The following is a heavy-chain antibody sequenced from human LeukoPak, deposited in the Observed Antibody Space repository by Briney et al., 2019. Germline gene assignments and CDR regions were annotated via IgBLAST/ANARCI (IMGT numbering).Heavy chain of an antibody. V-gene: IGHV3-30*02. CDR3: AKARYCSSTSCYLGFDP. J-gene: IGHJ5*02. D-gene: IGHD2-2*01. CDR1: GFTFSTYG. CDR2: IRYDGSNK. Sequence: GGSLRLSCAASGFTFSTYGMYWVRQAPGKGLEWVAFIRYDGSNKYYADSVKGRFTISRDNSKNTLYLQMNSLRAEDTAVYYCAKARYCSSTSCYLGFDPWGQGTLVTVSS.